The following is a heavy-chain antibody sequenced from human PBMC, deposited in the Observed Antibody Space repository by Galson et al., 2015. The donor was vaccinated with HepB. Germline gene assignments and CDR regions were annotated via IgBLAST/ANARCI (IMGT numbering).Heavy chain of an antibody. CDR3: AGDGAYCSSTSCYNYYYYGMDV. D-gene: IGHD2-2*01. V-gene: IGHV1-69*13. J-gene: IGHJ6*02. Sequence: SVKVSCKASGGTFSSYAISWVRQAPGQGLEWMGGIIPIFGTANYAQKFQGRVTITADESTSTAYMELSSLRSEDTAVYYCAGDGAYCSSTSCYNYYYYGMDVWGQGTTVTVSS. CDR1: GGTFSSYA. CDR2: IIPIFGTA.